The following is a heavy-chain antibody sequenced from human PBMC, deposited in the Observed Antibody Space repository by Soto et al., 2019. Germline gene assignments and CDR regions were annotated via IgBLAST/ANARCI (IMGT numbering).Heavy chain of an antibody. CDR1: GFTFRTYG. D-gene: IGHD6-19*01. CDR2: ISDDGSQK. CDR3: AKEAPGGWHFFDT. Sequence: PGGSLRLSCAASGFTFRTYGMHWVRQAPGKGLEWVAFISDDGSQKYYGDSVKGRFTISRDNSKNTLSLRMISLRTEDTSVYYCAKEAPGGWHFFDTWGRGTLVTVSS. V-gene: IGHV3-30*18. J-gene: IGHJ4*02.